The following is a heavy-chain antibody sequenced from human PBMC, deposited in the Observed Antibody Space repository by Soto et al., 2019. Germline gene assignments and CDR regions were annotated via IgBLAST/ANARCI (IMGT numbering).Heavy chain of an antibody. D-gene: IGHD2-2*01. CDR2: ISGSGGST. CDR3: AKIKADIVVVPADYYYMDV. V-gene: IGHV3-23*01. CDR1: GFTFSSYA. J-gene: IGHJ6*03. Sequence: EVQLLESGGGLVQPGGSLRLSCAASGFTFSSYAMSWVRQASGKGLEWVSAISGSGGSTYYADSVKGRFTISRDNSKNTLYLQMNSLRAEDTAVYYCAKIKADIVVVPADYYYMDVWGKGTTVTVSS.